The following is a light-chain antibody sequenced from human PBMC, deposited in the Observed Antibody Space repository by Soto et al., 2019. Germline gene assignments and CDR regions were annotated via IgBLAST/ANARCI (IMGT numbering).Light chain of an antibody. Sequence: SYELTQPPSVSVAPGKTATIACGGDNIGSISVQWYQHKPGQSPLLVISYDHDRPSGTPERSSGSNSGSTATLTISSVEAGDEAGDSCQVWKTSSDQQVFGGGTQLTVL. V-gene: IGLV3-21*01. J-gene: IGLJ2*01. CDR2: YDH. CDR1: NIGSIS. CDR3: QVWKTSSDQQV.